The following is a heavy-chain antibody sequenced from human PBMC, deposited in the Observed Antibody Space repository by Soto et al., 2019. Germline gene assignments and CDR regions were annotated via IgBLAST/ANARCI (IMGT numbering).Heavy chain of an antibody. CDR3: ARDPSDPAGLDWFDP. Sequence: ASVKVSCKASGYTFTSYCISCVRQSPLQGLEWMGWISAYNGNTNYAQKLQGRVTMTTDTSTSTAYMELRSLRSDDTAVYYCARDPSDPAGLDWFDPWGQGTLVTVSS. CDR2: ISAYNGNT. J-gene: IGHJ5*02. D-gene: IGHD3-10*01. CDR1: GYTFTSYC. V-gene: IGHV1-18*04.